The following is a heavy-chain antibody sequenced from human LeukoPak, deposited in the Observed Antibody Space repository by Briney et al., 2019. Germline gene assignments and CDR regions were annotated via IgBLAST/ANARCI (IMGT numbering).Heavy chain of an antibody. CDR2: ISGSGGST. V-gene: IGHV3-23*01. Sequence: PGGSLRLSCTASGFTFSNFAMNWVRQTPGKGLEWVSVISGSGGSTYYADSVKGRFTISRDNSKNTLYLQMNSLRAEDTAVYYCAKVEAATVTADAWGQGTLVTVSS. CDR3: AKVEAATVTADA. CDR1: GFTFSNFA. D-gene: IGHD4-17*01. J-gene: IGHJ5*02.